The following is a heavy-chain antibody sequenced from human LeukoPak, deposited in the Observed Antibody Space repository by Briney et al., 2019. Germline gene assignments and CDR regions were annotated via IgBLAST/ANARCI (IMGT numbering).Heavy chain of an antibody. CDR1: GGSISSYY. D-gene: IGHD5-12*01. J-gene: IGHJ6*02. CDR3: ARGSSGYDYYYYGMDV. V-gene: IGHV4-59*01. Sequence: PSVTLSLTCTVSGGSISSYYWSWIRQPPGKGLEWIGYIYYSGSTNYNPSLKSRVTISVDTSKNQFSLKLSSMTAADTAVYYCARGSSGYDYYYYGMDVWGQGTTVTVSS. CDR2: IYYSGST.